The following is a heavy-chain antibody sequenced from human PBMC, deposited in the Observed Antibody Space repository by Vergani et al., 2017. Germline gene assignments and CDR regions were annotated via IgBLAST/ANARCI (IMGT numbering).Heavy chain of an antibody. CDR1: GFTFSSYS. Sequence: EVQLVESGGGLVKPGGSLRLSCAASGFTFSSYSMNWVRQAPGKGLEWVSSISSSSSYIYYADSVKGRFTISRDNAKNSLYLPMNSLRAEDTAVYYCARDGGRFIVRYYFDYWGQGTLVTVSS. J-gene: IGHJ4*02. CDR3: ARDGGRFIVRYYFDY. V-gene: IGHV3-21*01. D-gene: IGHD3-16*02. CDR2: ISSSSSYI.